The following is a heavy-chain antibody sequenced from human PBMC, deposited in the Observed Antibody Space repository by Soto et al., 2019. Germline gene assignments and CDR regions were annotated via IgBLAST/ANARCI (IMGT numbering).Heavy chain of an antibody. CDR3: AGGGNTALAYYFYGMDI. CDR1: GGSISSYY. Sequence: PSETLSLTCTVSGGSISSYYWSWIRQPPGKGLERIAYSYDSGSTSYSPSLQSRVTMSVDTSKNQFSLKLSSVTAADTAVYYCAGGGNTALAYYFYGMDIWGQGTTVTVS. CDR2: SYDSGST. D-gene: IGHD5-18*01. V-gene: IGHV4-59*01. J-gene: IGHJ6*02.